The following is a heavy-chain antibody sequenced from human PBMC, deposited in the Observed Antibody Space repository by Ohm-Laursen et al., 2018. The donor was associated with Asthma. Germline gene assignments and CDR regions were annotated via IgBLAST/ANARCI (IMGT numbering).Heavy chain of an antibody. J-gene: IGHJ6*02. D-gene: IGHD2-2*01. CDR3: ARGTSGPWVNYAMDV. CDR2: INQDGSVK. Sequence: SLRLSCAASGFSFSSHWMNWGRQAPGKGLEWVANINQDGSVKYYVDSVKGRLTISRDSAENAIYLQMNNLRAEDTAVYYCARGTSGPWVNYAMDVWGQGTSVTVSS. CDR1: GFSFSSHW. V-gene: IGHV3-7*01.